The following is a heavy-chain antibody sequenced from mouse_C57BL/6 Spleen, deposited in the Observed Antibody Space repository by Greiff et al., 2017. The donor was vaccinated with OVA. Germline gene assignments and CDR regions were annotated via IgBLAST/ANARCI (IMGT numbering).Heavy chain of an antibody. V-gene: IGHV5-6*02. Sequence: DVMLVESGGDLVKPGGSLKLSCAASGFTFSSYGMSWVRQTPDKRLEWVATISSGGSYTYYPDSVKGRVTISRDNAKNTLYLQMSSLKSEDTAMYYCARELERYFDYWGQGTTLTVSS. D-gene: IGHD4-1*01. CDR2: ISSGGSYT. CDR3: ARELERYFDY. J-gene: IGHJ2*01. CDR1: GFTFSSYG.